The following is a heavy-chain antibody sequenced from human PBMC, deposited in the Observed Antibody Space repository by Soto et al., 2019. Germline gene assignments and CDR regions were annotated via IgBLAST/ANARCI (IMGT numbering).Heavy chain of an antibody. V-gene: IGHV3-48*02. J-gene: IGHJ6*02. D-gene: IGHD3-10*01. CDR2: ISSTSSTK. CDR3: ARRITMVRGPYYYYGMAV. Sequence: PGGSLRLSCAASGFTFSSHGMIWVRQAPGKGLEWVSYISSTSSTKSYADSVKGRFTISRDNAKNSLYLQMNSLRDEDTAVYYCARRITMVRGPYYYYGMAVWGQGTTVTVSS. CDR1: GFTFSSHG.